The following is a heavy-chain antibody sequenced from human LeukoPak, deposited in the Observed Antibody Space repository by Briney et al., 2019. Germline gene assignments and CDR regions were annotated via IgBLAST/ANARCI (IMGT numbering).Heavy chain of an antibody. J-gene: IGHJ4*02. Sequence: SETLSLTCAVYGGSFSGYYWSWIRQPPGKGLEWIGEINHSGSTNYNPSLKSRVTISVDTSKNQFSLRLSSVTAADTAVYYCASAIRYFDWLPSYWGQGTLVTVSS. CDR3: ASAIRYFDWLPSY. D-gene: IGHD3-9*01. CDR2: INHSGST. CDR1: GGSFSGYY. V-gene: IGHV4-34*01.